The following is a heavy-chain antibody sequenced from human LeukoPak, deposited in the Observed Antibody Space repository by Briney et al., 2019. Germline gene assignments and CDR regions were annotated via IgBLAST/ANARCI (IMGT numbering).Heavy chain of an antibody. CDR3: ARGGGGEYYYYMDV. CDR2: IYYSGST. J-gene: IGHJ6*03. D-gene: IGHD2-15*01. Sequence: SETLSLTCTVSGGSISSYYWSWIRQPPGKGLEWIGYIYYSGSTNYNPSLKSRVTISVDTSKNQFSLKLSSVTAADTAVYYCARGGGGEYYYYMDVWGKGTTVTVSS. V-gene: IGHV4-59*01. CDR1: GGSISSYY.